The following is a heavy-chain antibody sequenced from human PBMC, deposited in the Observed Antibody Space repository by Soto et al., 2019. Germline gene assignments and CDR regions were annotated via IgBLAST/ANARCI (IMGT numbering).Heavy chain of an antibody. V-gene: IGHV5-10-1*01. CDR3: ATTTVTTFGSQGAFDI. J-gene: IGHJ3*02. D-gene: IGHD4-17*01. CDR2: IDPSDSYT. Sequence: PGESLKISCKRSGYSFTSYWISWVRQMPGKVLEWMGRIDPSDSYTTYSPSFQGHVTISADKSISTAYLPWSSLKASDTAMYYCATTTVTTFGSQGAFDIWGQGTMVTVSS. CDR1: GYSFTSYW.